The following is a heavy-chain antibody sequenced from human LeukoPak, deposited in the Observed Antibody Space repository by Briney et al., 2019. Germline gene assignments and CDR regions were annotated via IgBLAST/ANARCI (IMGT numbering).Heavy chain of an antibody. J-gene: IGHJ4*02. V-gene: IGHV3-23*01. CDR3: VHWGSSGPFDY. CDR2: ISGSGGST. Sequence: GGSLRLSCAASGFTFAGYAMTWVRQAPGKGLEWVSLISGSGGSTYYADVVKGRFTISRDNSKNALYLRMNSLRAEDTAVYYCVHWGSSGPFDYWGQGTLVTVSS. CDR1: GFTFAGYA. D-gene: IGHD6-6*01.